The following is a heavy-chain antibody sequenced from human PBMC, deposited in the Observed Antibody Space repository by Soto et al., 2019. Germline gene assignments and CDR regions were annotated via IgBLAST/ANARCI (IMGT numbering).Heavy chain of an antibody. J-gene: IGHJ5*02. D-gene: IGHD3-22*01. CDR1: GGSISSSNW. CDR2: IYHSGST. V-gene: IGHV4-4*02. Sequence: PSETLSLTCAVCGGSISSSNWWSWVRQPPGKGLEWIGEIYHSGSTNYNPSLKSRVTISVDKSKNQFSLKLSSVTAADTAVYYCAREADYYDSSGYYPKWFDPWGQGTLVTVSS. CDR3: AREADYYDSSGYYPKWFDP.